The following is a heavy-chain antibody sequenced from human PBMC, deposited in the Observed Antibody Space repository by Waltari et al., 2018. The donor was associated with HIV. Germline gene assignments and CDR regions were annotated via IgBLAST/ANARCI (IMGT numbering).Heavy chain of an antibody. D-gene: IGHD3-22*01. V-gene: IGHV1-18*01. CDR2: SSTNNGNT. CDR3: ASNRHYYDSSAYHHYGMDV. CDR1: GYTFTNYG. Sequence: QVQLVQSGAEVKKPGASVKVSCKAAGYTFTNYGISWVRQAPGQGREWMGWSSTNNGNTNYAQRVQGRVTMTTDTATSTAYMELRSLRSDDTAVYYCASNRHYYDSSAYHHYGMDVWGQGTTVTVSS. J-gene: IGHJ6*02.